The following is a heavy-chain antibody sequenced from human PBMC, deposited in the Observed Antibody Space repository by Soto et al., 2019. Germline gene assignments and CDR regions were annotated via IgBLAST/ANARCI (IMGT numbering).Heavy chain of an antibody. V-gene: IGHV3-23*01. CDR1: GFTFSSCA. Sequence: PGGSLRLSCAASGFTFSSCAMNWVRQAPEKGLEWVSTISGSGGSAYYADSVKGRFTISKDNSKNTLYLQMNSLRAEDTAVYFCAKEGSSGWYYLDYWGQGTLVTVSS. D-gene: IGHD6-19*01. CDR3: AKEGSSGWYYLDY. J-gene: IGHJ4*02. CDR2: ISGSGGSA.